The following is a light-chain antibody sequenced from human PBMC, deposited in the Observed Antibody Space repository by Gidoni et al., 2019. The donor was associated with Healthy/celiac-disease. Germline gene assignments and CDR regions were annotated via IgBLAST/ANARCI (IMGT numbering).Light chain of an antibody. CDR3: QSADSSGTYPVV. CDR2: KDS. CDR1: AVPKQY. V-gene: IGLV3-25*02. J-gene: IGLJ2*01. Sequence: SYALTQPPSLSVSPGQTARITCSGDAVPKQYAYWYQQKPGQAPVLVIYKDSERPSGIPERFSGSSSGTTVTLTISGVQAEDEADYYCQSADSSGTYPVVFGGGTKLTVL.